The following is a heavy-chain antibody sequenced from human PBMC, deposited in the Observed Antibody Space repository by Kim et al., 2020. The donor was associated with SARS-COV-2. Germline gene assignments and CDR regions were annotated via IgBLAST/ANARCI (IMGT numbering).Heavy chain of an antibody. J-gene: IGHJ6*02. D-gene: IGHD4-4*01. Sequence: GGSLRLSCAASGFTFDDYAMHWVRQAPGKGLEWVSGISWNSVSIGYADSVKGRFTISRDNAKNSLYLQMNSLRAEDTALYYCAKESTVTTRRAYYYYGMDVWSQGTTVTVSS. CDR2: ISWNSVSI. CDR3: AKESTVTTRRAYYYYGMDV. V-gene: IGHV3-9*01. CDR1: GFTFDDYA.